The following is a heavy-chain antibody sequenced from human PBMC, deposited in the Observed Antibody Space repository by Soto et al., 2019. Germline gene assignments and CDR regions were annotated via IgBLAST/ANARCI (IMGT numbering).Heavy chain of an antibody. CDR2: ISDRGDTT. J-gene: IGHJ4*02. Sequence: GGSLRLSCAASGYTIRSYSMSWVRQAPGKGLEWVSAISDRGDTTHYADSVKGRFTISRDTSKNTLYLQMNTLRVEDTAVYYCVKDEPKTTSFVYSGPGTLVTVS. CDR1: GYTIRSYS. CDR3: VKDEPKTTSFVY. D-gene: IGHD1-1*01. V-gene: IGHV3-23*01.